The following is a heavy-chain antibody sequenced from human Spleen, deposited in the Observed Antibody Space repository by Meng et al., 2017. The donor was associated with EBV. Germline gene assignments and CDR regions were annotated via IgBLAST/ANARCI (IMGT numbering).Heavy chain of an antibody. CDR2: VHYTGST. J-gene: IGHJ5*02. V-gene: IGHV4-39*01. Sequence: QLPLRESAQGQVKPSETLSFTCTVSGDSISSFYYWGWIRQPPGRGLEWIGSVHYTGSTYYSPSLKSRVTVSVDTSKNQFSLRLTSVTAADTAVYYCARPFPSWQSPRLDPFGAWGQGTLVTVSS. D-gene: IGHD6-19*01. CDR1: GDSISSFYY. CDR3: ARPFPSWQSPRLDPFGA.